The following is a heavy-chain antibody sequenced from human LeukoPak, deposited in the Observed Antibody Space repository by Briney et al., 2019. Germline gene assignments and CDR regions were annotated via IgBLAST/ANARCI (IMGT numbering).Heavy chain of an antibody. V-gene: IGHV4-34*01. CDR3: ARTYYYYYYMDV. CDR1: GGSFSGYY. CDR2: INHSGST. J-gene: IGHJ6*03. Sequence: SETLSLTCAVYGGSFSGYYWSWLRQPPGKGLEWIGEINHSGSTNYNPSLKSRVTISVDTSKNQSSLKLSSVTAADTAVYYRARTYYYYYYMDVWGKGTTVTVSS.